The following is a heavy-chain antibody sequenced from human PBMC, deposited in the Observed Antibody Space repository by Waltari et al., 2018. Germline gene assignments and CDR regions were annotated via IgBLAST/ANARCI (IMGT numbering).Heavy chain of an antibody. V-gene: IGHV1-69*01. Sequence: QVQLVQSGAEVKKPGSSVKVSCKASGGTFSSYAISWVRQAPGQGLEWMGGIIPSVGTAKDAQKVQGRVTITADESTSTAYMELSSLRSEDTAVYCCARSHGSSTSCYYYYGMDVWGQGTTVTVSS. J-gene: IGHJ6*02. CDR1: GGTFSSYA. CDR3: ARSHGSSTSCYYYYGMDV. D-gene: IGHD2-2*01. CDR2: IIPSVGTA.